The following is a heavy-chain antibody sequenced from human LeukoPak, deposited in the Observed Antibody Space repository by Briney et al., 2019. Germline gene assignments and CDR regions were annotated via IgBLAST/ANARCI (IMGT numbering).Heavy chain of an antibody. V-gene: IGHV3-23*01. J-gene: IGHJ4*02. CDR2: INVGGRT. CDR3: AKDVPSMAAPFDH. D-gene: IGHD5-24*01. CDR1: GFTFRDYV. Sequence: GGSLRLSRAASGFTFRDYVMTWVRQAPGKGLEWVSTINVGGRTDYADSVKGRFTISRDNSNNTLYLQMSSLRVDDTAVYYCAKDVPSMAAPFDHWGQGALVTVSS.